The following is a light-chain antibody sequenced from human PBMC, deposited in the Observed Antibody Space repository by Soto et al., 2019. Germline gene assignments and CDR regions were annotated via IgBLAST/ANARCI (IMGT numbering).Light chain of an antibody. CDR1: SSDVGSYNL. V-gene: IGLV2-23*02. CDR2: EVS. CDR3: CSYAGSSTGV. Sequence: QSALTQPASVSGSPGQSITISCTGTSSDVGSYNLVSWYQQHPGKAPKLMIHEVSKRPSGVSNRFSGSKSGNTASLTISGLQAEDEADYYCCSYAGSSTGVFGGGTKVTVL. J-gene: IGLJ3*02.